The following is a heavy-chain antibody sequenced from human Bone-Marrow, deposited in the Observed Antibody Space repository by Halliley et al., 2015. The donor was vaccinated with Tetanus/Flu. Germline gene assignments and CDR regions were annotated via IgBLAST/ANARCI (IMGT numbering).Heavy chain of an antibody. J-gene: IGHJ4*02. CDR3: AKGTVGVGATTVWYFDY. V-gene: IGHV3-23*01. CDR1: GFTFSNYA. Sequence: SLRLSCAASGFTFSNYAMSWVRQAPGKGLEWVSAISGSGASTYYADSVKGRFTISRDNSKNTLYLQMNSLRAEDSAVYYCAKGTVGVGATTVWYFDYWGQGTLVTVSS. CDR2: ISGSGAST. D-gene: IGHD1-26*01.